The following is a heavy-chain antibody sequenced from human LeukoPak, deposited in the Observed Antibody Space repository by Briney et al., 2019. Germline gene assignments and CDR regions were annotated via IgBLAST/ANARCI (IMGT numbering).Heavy chain of an antibody. CDR1: GGSISSYY. V-gene: IGHV4-59*01. J-gene: IGHJ5*02. CDR3: ARSYYYDSSGYYYTPHFNWFDP. D-gene: IGHD3-22*01. Sequence: PSETLSLTCTVSGGSISSYYWSWIRQPPGKGLEWIGYIYYSGSTNYNPSLKSRVTISVDTSKNQFFPKLSSVTAADTAVYYCARSYYYDSSGYYYTPHFNWFDPWGQGTLVTVSS. CDR2: IYYSGST.